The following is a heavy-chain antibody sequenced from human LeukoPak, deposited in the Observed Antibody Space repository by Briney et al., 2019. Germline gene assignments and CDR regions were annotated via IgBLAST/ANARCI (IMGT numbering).Heavy chain of an antibody. Sequence: SXXSXXWVRQAPGKGLEWVSSISSSSSYIYYADSVKGRFTISRDNAKNSLYLQMNSLRAEDTAVYYCARVLDGDYWGQGTXX. D-gene: IGHD1-1*01. CDR1: SXXS. CDR2: ISSSSSYI. V-gene: IGHV3-21*01. CDR3: ARVLDGDY. J-gene: IGHJ4*02.